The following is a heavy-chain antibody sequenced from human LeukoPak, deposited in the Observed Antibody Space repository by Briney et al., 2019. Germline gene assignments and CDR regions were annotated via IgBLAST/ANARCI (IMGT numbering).Heavy chain of an antibody. J-gene: IGHJ5*02. D-gene: IGHD6-13*01. CDR1: GFTFSSYA. Sequence: GGSLRLSCAASGFTFSSYAMSWVRQAPGKGLEWVSAISGSGGSTYYADSVKGRFTISRDNSKNTLYLQMNSLRAEDTAVYYCAKAWLSAAAGSKGNNWFDPWGQGTLVTVSS. V-gene: IGHV3-23*01. CDR2: ISGSGGST. CDR3: AKAWLSAAAGSKGNNWFDP.